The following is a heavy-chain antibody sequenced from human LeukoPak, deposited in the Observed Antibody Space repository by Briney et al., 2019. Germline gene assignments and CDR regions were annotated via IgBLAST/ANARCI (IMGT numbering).Heavy chain of an antibody. CDR1: GYTLTGYY. V-gene: IGHV1-2*02. CDR2: INPNSGGT. Sequence: ASVKVSCKASGYTLTGYYMHWVRQAPGQGLEWMGWINPNSGGTNYAQKFQGRVTMTRDTSISTAYMELSRLRSDDTAVYYCARVEGIATVELDYWGQGTLVTVSS. J-gene: IGHJ4*02. CDR3: ARVEGIATVELDY. D-gene: IGHD4-4*01.